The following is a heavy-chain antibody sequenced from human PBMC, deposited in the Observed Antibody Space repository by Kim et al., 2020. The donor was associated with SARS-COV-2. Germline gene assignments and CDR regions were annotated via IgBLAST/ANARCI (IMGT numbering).Heavy chain of an antibody. CDR1: GFMFT. Sequence: GGSLRLSCAVSGFMFTGVRQAPGRALEWVAVVSKDGSNICYADSLKGRFTISRDNSNNMLYLQMNSLEPEDTAVYYCARDFHWLVDHWGQGTLVTVSS. CDR2: VSKDGSNI. CDR3: ARDFHWLVDH. V-gene: IGHV3-30*04. J-gene: IGHJ4*02. D-gene: IGHD6-19*01.